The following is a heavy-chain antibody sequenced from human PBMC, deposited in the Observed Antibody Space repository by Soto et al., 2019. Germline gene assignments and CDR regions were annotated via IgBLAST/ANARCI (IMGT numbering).Heavy chain of an antibody. CDR2: ISSSSSYI. CDR3: ARGPLSPYYDILTGYYNAPLGFDY. CDR1: GFTFSSYS. Sequence: GGSLRLSCAASGFTFSSYSMNWVRQAPGKGLEWVSSISSSSSYIYYADSVKGRFTISRDNAKNSLYLQMNSLRAEDTAVYYCARGPLSPYYDILTGYYNAPLGFDYWGQGTLVTVSS. D-gene: IGHD3-9*01. J-gene: IGHJ4*02. V-gene: IGHV3-21*01.